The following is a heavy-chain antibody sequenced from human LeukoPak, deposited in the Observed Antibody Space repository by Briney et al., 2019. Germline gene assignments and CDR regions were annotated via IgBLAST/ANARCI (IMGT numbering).Heavy chain of an antibody. Sequence: GGSMRLSCAASGFTFSSYGMHWVRQAPGKGLEWVAFIRYDGSNKYYADSVKGRFTISRDNSKNTLYLQMNSLRAEDTAVYYCAKAAYCGGDCPQFDYRGQGTLVTVSS. D-gene: IGHD2-21*01. CDR1: GFTFSSYG. CDR3: AKAAYCGGDCPQFDY. CDR2: IRYDGSNK. V-gene: IGHV3-30*02. J-gene: IGHJ4*02.